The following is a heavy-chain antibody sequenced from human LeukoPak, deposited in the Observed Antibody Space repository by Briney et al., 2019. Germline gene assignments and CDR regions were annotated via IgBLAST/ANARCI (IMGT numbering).Heavy chain of an antibody. D-gene: IGHD5-24*01. CDR2: INHSGST. Sequence: TSETLSLTCAVYGGSFSGYYWSWTRQSPGKGLEWIGEINHSGSTNYNPSLKSRVTISVDTSKNQFSLKLSSVTAADTAVYYCARDGYNSIVDYWGQGTWSPSPQ. V-gene: IGHV4-34*01. J-gene: IGHJ4*02. CDR1: GGSFSGYY. CDR3: ARDGYNSIVDY.